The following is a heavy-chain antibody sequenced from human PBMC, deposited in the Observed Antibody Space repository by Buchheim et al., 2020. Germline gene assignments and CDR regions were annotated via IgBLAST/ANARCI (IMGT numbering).Heavy chain of an antibody. CDR2: ITHSGST. J-gene: IGHJ6*02. V-gene: IGHV4-34*01. D-gene: IGHD6-19*01. CDR1: GGSFSGYY. Sequence: QVQLQQWGAGLLKPSETLSLTCAVYGGSFSGYYWSWIRQPPGKGLEWIGEITHSGSTNYNPSLKSRVTISVDTSKNQFSLKLSSVTAADTAVYYCARGGEQWLVQYYYYYGMDVWGQGTT. CDR3: ARGGEQWLVQYYYYYGMDV.